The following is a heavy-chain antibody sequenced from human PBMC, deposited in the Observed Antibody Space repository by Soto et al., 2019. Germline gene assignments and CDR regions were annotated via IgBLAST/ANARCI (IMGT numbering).Heavy chain of an antibody. CDR3: ARETEGCGGDCDSLDY. CDR2: ISYDGSNK. D-gene: IGHD2-21*02. Sequence: QVQLVESRGGVVQPGRSLRLSCAASGFTFSSYAMHWVRQAPGKGLEWVAVISYDGSNKYYADSVKGRFTISRDNSKNTLYLQMNSLRADDTAVYYCARETEGCGGDCDSLDYWGQGTLVTVSS. CDR1: GFTFSSYA. J-gene: IGHJ4*02. V-gene: IGHV3-30-3*01.